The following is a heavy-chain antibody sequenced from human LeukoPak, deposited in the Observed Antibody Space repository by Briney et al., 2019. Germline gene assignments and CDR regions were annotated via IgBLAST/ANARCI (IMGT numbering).Heavy chain of an antibody. D-gene: IGHD3-3*01. Sequence: GASVKVSCKASGGTFSSYAISWVRQAPGQGLEWMGGIIPIFGTANYAQKFQGRVTITADESTSTAYMELSSLRSEDTAVYYCARGTGSKITIFGVVHYYYYYYMDVWGKGTTVTVSS. CDR1: GGTFSSYA. CDR2: IIPIFGTA. J-gene: IGHJ6*03. CDR3: ARGTGSKITIFGVVHYYYYYYMDV. V-gene: IGHV1-69*13.